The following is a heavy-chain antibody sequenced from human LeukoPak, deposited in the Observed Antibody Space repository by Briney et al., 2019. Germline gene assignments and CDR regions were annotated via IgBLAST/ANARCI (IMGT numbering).Heavy chain of an antibody. CDR3: ARRIGAADAFDS. D-gene: IGHD6-13*01. Sequence: SETLSLTCTVAGGSINSYYWSWIRQPPGKGLEWIAYIYYSGSTNYNPSLKSRVTISVGTSKNQFSLKLSSVTAADTAVYYCARRIGAADAFDSWGQGTLVTVSS. CDR1: GGSINSYY. CDR2: IYYSGST. V-gene: IGHV4-59*08. J-gene: IGHJ4*02.